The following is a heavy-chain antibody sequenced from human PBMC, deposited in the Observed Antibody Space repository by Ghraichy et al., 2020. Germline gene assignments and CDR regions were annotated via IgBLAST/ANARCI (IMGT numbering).Heavy chain of an antibody. V-gene: IGHV3-30*18. CDR1: GYTFSNYG. D-gene: IGHD2-15*01. J-gene: IGHJ6*02. CDR3: AKDFPARYYYYYGMDV. Sequence: GGSLRLSCAASGYTFSNYGMHWVRQAPGKGLEWVAVISYDGSNKYYEDSVKGRFTISRDNSKNTLYLQMKSLRVEDTAVYYCAKDFPARYYYYYGMDVWGQGTTVTVSS. CDR2: ISYDGSNK.